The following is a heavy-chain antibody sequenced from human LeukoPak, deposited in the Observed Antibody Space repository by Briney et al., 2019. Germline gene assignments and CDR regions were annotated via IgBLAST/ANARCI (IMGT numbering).Heavy chain of an antibody. V-gene: IGHV3-11*01. D-gene: IGHD2/OR15-2a*01. J-gene: IGHJ4*02. CDR1: GFTFSDYY. CDR2: ITSDSTI. Sequence: GSLRLSCAASGFTFSDYYMSWIRQAPGRGLEWVSYITSDSTIFYADSVRGRFTISRDNAKSSLFLQMSSLRAEDTAVYYCARRHCNTANCFLIDYWGQGTLVTVSS. CDR3: ARRHCNTANCFLIDY.